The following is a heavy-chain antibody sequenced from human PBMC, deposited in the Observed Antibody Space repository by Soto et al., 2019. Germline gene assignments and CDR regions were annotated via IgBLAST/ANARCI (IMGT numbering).Heavy chain of an antibody. CDR1: GFSFYDSD. V-gene: IGHV3-21*01. Sequence: EVQLVESGGGLVEPGGSLRLSCTGSGFSFYDSDMTWVRQAPGKGLEWVSSISSGGSFMFYAESFKGRFTISRNNAKNSLFLQMSSLRVEDTSIYYCGRKHSSDATGYDYFDSWGQGTLVSVSS. CDR2: ISSGGSFM. D-gene: IGHD3-3*01. J-gene: IGHJ4*02. CDR3: GRKHSSDATGYDYFDS.